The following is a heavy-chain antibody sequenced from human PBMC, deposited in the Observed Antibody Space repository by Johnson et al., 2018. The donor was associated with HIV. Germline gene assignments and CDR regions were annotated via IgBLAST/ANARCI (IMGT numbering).Heavy chain of an antibody. V-gene: IGHV3-30*04. CDR3: ERGIAVSNWVDI. D-gene: IGHD6-19*01. CDR2: ISNDGTNT. Sequence: QVQLVESGGGVVQPGRSLRLSCAASGFTFSSYAMHWVRQAPGKGLEWVAVISNDGTNTYYADSVKGRFTISRDNSRNSVSLQMIILRPKDTAVYYCERGIAVSNWVDIWGQGTMVTVSS. J-gene: IGHJ3*02. CDR1: GFTFSSYA.